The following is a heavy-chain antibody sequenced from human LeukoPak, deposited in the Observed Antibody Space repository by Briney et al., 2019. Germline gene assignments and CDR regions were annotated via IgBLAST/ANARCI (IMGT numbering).Heavy chain of an antibody. Sequence: ASVKVSCKASGGTFSSYAISWVRQAPGQGLEWMGGIIPIFGTANYAQKFQGRVTITADESTSTVYMELSSLRSEDTAVYYCARGLAVAGKNAFDIWGQGTMVTVSS. CDR3: ARGLAVAGKNAFDI. CDR1: GGTFSSYA. V-gene: IGHV1-69*13. CDR2: IIPIFGTA. D-gene: IGHD6-19*01. J-gene: IGHJ3*02.